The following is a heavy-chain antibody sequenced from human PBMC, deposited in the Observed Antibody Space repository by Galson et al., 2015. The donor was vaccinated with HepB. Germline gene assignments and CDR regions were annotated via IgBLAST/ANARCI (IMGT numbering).Heavy chain of an antibody. Sequence: SLRLSCAASGFTFSSYAMSWFRQAPGKGLECVSAISGRADSPYYADSVKGRFTISRDNAKNTLFLQMNSLRDEDTAVYYCVEHPGGYFYYYFGMDVWGQGTTVTVSS. J-gene: IGHJ6*02. CDR2: ISGRADSP. V-gene: IGHV3-23*01. CDR1: GFTFSSYA. CDR3: VEHPGGYFYYYFGMDV.